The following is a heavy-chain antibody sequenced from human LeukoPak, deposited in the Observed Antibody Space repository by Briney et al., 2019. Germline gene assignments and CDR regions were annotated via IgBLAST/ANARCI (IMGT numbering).Heavy chain of an antibody. J-gene: IGHJ4*02. CDR3: ARGGWKGDDCSSTSCYTPFHFDY. V-gene: IGHV4-39*01. CDR1: GGSISSSSYY. Sequence: SETLSLTCTVSGGSISSSSYYWGWIRQPPGKGLEWIGSIYYSGSTYYNPSLKSRVTISVDTSKNQFSLKLSSVTAADTAVYYFARGGWKGDDCSSTSCYTPFHFDYWGQGTLVTVSS. CDR2: IYYSGST. D-gene: IGHD2-2*02.